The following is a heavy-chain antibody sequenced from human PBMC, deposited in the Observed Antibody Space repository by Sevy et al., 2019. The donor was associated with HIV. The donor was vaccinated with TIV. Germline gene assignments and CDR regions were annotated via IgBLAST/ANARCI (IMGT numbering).Heavy chain of an antibody. CDR2: ISSRSSHT. CDR3: AKGYCSSTSCYYYYGMDV. CDR1: GFSFSEYY. D-gene: IGHD2-2*01. V-gene: IGHV3-11*05. Sequence: GGSLRLSCVASGFSFSEYYISWIRQAPGKGLEWVSYISSRSSHTNFADSVKGRFTISRDNAKNSLYLQMNSLRAEDTALYYCAKGYCSSTSCYYYYGMDVWGQGTTVTVSS. J-gene: IGHJ6*02.